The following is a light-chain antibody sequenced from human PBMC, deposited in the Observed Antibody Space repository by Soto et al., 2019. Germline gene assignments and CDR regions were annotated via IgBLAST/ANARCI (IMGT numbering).Light chain of an antibody. V-gene: IGLV2-23*02. CDR3: CSYAGGGTYV. J-gene: IGLJ1*01. CDR1: INDVGTYNL. CDR2: EVT. Sequence: QSVLTQPASVSGSPGQSITISCTGTINDVGTYNLVSWFQQHPGKAPKLMIYEVTERPSGVSNRFSGSKSGNAASLTIPGLQAEDEADYHCCSYAGGGTYVFGTGTKVHRP.